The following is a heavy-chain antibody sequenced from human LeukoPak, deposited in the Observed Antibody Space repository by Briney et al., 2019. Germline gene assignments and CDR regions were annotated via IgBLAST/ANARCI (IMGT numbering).Heavy chain of an antibody. D-gene: IGHD1-26*01. CDR1: GFNFNTFG. CDR3: ARDQGATDRSFDY. J-gene: IGHJ4*02. Sequence: GGSLRLSCAASGFNFNTFGMHWVRQTPGKGLEWVAFIRHDGSDQYYADSVKGRFTISRDNAKNSLYLQMNSLRAEDTAVYYCARDQGATDRSFDYWGQGTLVTVSS. CDR2: IRHDGSDQ. V-gene: IGHV3-30*02.